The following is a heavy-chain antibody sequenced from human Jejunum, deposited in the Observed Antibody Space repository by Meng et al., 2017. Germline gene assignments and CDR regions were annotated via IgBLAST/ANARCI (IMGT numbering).Heavy chain of an antibody. V-gene: IGHV3-74*01. CDR3: VRAPWSEGDTNYNYGMYV. CDR1: GFTFSGYW. J-gene: IGHJ6*02. D-gene: IGHD3-3*01. Sequence: GESLKISCAASGFTFSGYWMHWVRQAPGQGLVWVSRIDTHGSTTNYMDSVKGRFTISRDNAKNTVYLQMNSLRTEDTADYYCVRAPWSEGDTNYNYGMYVWGQGTTVTVSS. CDR2: IDTHGSTT.